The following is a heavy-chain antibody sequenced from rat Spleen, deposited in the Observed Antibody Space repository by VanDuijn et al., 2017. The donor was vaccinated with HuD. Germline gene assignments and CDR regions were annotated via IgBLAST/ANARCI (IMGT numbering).Heavy chain of an antibody. CDR2: ISTGGGNT. CDR1: GFTFSNDA. J-gene: IGHJ2*01. V-gene: IGHV5S23*01. Sequence: EVQLVESGGGLVQPGRSLKLSCAASGFTFSNDAMAWVRQAPTKGLEWVASISTGGGNTYYRDSVKGRFTISRDNAKSTLYLQMNSLRSEDTATYYCARDNYDGTYYYFDYWGQGVMVTVSS. CDR3: ARDNYDGTYYYFDY. D-gene: IGHD1-12*02.